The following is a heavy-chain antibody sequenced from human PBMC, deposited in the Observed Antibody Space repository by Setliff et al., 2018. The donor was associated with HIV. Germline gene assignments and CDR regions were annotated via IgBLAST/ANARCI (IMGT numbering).Heavy chain of an antibody. CDR2: IDHSGNT. CDR3: ARGQGCGGGCHYAFEM. V-gene: IGHV4-38-2*02. Sequence: KASETLSLTCTVSGDSISSDFYWGWVRQPPGKGLEWIGSIDHSGNTYYIPSLQSRVTISVDMSKNQFSLNLNSVTAADTAVYYCARGQGCGGGCHYAFEMWGQVSMVNVSS. CDR1: GDSISSDFY. J-gene: IGHJ3*02. D-gene: IGHD2-21*02.